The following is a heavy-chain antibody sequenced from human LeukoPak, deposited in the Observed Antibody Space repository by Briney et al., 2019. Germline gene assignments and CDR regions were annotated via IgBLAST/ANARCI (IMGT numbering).Heavy chain of an antibody. V-gene: IGHV3-21*01. CDR2: ISSSSSYI. CDR1: GFTFSSYS. J-gene: IGHJ4*02. CDR3: ARAHTGIAARRPDY. D-gene: IGHD6-13*01. Sequence: GGSLRLSCAASGFTFSSYSMTWVRQAPGKGLEWVSSISSSSSYIYYADSVKGRFTISRDNAKNSLYLQMNSLRAEDTAVYYCARAHTGIAARRPDYWGQGTLVTVSS.